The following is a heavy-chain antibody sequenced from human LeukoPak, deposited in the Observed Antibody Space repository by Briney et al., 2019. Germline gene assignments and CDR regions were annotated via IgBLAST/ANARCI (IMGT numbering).Heavy chain of an antibody. J-gene: IGHJ3*02. V-gene: IGHV4-39*07. CDR2: VGHSGSA. CDR3: ATRGDYTDTSGNSYDALDI. Sequence: SETLSLTCTVSGGSISSSSYYWGWIRQPPGKGLEWIGDVGHSGSADYNPSLKSRVTVSADPSKTQFSPKLTSVTAADTAVYYCATRGDYTDTSGNSYDALDIWGQGTRVTVSS. D-gene: IGHD3-22*01. CDR1: GGSISSSSYY.